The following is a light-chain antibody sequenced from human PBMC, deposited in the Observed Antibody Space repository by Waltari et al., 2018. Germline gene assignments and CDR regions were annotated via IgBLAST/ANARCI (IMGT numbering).Light chain of an antibody. V-gene: IGKV1-9*01. CDR2: AAS. J-gene: IGKJ2*01. CDR1: PGISSY. Sequence: DIQLTQSPSFLSASVGDRVTITCRASPGISSYLVWYQQKPGKAPKVLIYAASTLQSGVPSRFSGSGSGTEFTLTISSLQPEDFATYYCQQLNSYPYTFGQGTKLEIK. CDR3: QQLNSYPYT.